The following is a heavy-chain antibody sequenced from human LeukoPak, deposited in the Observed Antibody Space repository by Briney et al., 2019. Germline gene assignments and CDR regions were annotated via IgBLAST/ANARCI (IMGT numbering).Heavy chain of an antibody. CDR1: GFTVSSNY. J-gene: IGHJ4*02. Sequence: PGGSLRLSCAASGFTVSSNYMTWVRQAPGKGLEWVSVIYSGGDTYYADSVKGRFTISTDNSKNTLYLQMNSLRAEDTAVYYCATKETGYSGYDIDYWGQGTLVTVSS. CDR3: ATKETGYSGYDIDY. CDR2: IYSGGDT. D-gene: IGHD5-12*01. V-gene: IGHV3-66*01.